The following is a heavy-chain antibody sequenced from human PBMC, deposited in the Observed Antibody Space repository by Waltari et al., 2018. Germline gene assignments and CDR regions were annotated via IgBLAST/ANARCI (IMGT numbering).Heavy chain of an antibody. V-gene: IGHV4-39*07. Sequence: QLQLQESGPGLVKPSETLSLTCTVSGGSISSSSYYWGWIRQPPGKGLEWIGSIYYSGSTYYNPSLKSRVTISVDTSKNQFSLKLSSVTAADTAVYYCARGSPWVRFRMDVWGKGTTVTVSS. CDR1: GGSISSSSYY. CDR3: ARGSPWVRFRMDV. D-gene: IGHD5-12*01. CDR2: IYYSGST. J-gene: IGHJ6*04.